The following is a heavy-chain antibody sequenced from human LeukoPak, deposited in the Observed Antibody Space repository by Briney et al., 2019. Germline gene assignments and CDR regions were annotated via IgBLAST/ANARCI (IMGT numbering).Heavy chain of an antibody. Sequence: GASVKLSCKASGYTFTSYDINWVRQATGQGLEWMGWMHPNSGNTGYAKTFQGRVTMTRNTSISTAYMELRSLRSEDTAVYYCARSLDCSSTSCPRVVDPWGQGTLVTVSS. CDR3: ARSLDCSSTSCPRVVDP. D-gene: IGHD2-2*01. J-gene: IGHJ5*02. V-gene: IGHV1-8*01. CDR1: GYTFTSYD. CDR2: MHPNSGNT.